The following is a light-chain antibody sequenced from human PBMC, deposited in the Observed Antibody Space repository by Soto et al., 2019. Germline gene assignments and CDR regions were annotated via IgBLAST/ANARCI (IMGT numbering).Light chain of an antibody. CDR1: QSVSSSY. CDR3: QQYGSSPIT. V-gene: IGKV3D-20*01. J-gene: IGKJ1*01. CDR2: DAS. Sequence: DSVLTQSPATLSLSPGERATLSCGASQSVSSSYVAWYQHRPGLAPRLLIHDASSRATGIPDRFSGTKSGTDFTLTIRRLEPEDAAVYFCQQYGSSPITFGQGTKVDIK.